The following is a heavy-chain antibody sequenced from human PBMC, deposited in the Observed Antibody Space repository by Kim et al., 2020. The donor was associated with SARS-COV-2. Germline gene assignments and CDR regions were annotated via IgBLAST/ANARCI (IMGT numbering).Heavy chain of an antibody. D-gene: IGHD2-2*01. CDR2: TYYRSKWYN. V-gene: IGHV6-1*01. J-gene: IGHJ3*02. CDR3: AREVVSRDIVVVPAAILYHYAFDI. Sequence: SQTLSLTCAISGDSVSSNSAAWNWIRQSPSRGLEWLGRTYYRSKWYNDYAVSVKSRITINPDTSKNQFSLQLNSVTPEDTAVYYCAREVVSRDIVVVPAAILYHYAFDIWGQGTMVTVSS. CDR1: GDSVSSNSAA.